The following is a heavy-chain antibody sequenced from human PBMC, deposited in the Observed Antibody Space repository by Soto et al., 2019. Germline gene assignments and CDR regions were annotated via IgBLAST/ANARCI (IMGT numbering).Heavy chain of an antibody. Sequence: GGSLRLSCAASGFTFSSYSMNWVRQAPGKGLEWVSSISSSSSYIYYADSVKGRFTISRDNAKNSLYLQMNSLRAEDTAVYYCARERVAARHWFDPWGQGTLVTVSS. CDR1: GFTFSSYS. D-gene: IGHD6-6*01. CDR2: ISSSSSYI. CDR3: ARERVAARHWFDP. J-gene: IGHJ5*02. V-gene: IGHV3-21*01.